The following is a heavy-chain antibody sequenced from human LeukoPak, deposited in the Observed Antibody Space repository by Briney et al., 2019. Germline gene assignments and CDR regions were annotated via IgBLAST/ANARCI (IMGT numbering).Heavy chain of an antibody. CDR1: GGSIGSYY. CDR3: ARHRGYSSGWDDAFDI. D-gene: IGHD6-19*01. CDR2: INYSGST. Sequence: SETLSLTCTVSGGSIGSYYWSWIRQPPGKGLEWIGYINYSGSTTYNPSLKSRVTISVDTSKSQFSLKLSSVTAADTAVYHCARHRGYSSGWDDAFDIWGQGTMVTVSS. J-gene: IGHJ3*02. V-gene: IGHV4-59*08.